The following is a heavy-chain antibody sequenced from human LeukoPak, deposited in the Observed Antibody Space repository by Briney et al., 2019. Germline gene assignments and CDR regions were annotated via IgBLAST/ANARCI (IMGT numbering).Heavy chain of an antibody. Sequence: SQTLSLTCAISGDSFSSNSAAWNWIRQSPSRGLEWLGRTYYRSKWYDDYAVSLKGRITINPDTSKNQFSLQLNSVTPEDTAVYFCARFIVAAGTIEEWGQGTLVTVSS. CDR2: TYYRSKWYD. D-gene: IGHD6-13*01. J-gene: IGHJ4*02. V-gene: IGHV6-1*01. CDR3: ARFIVAAGTIEE. CDR1: GDSFSSNSAA.